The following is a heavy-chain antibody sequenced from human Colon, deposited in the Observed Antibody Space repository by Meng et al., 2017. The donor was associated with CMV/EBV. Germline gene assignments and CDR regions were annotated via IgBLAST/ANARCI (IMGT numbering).Heavy chain of an antibody. Sequence: SGYTFTSYYMHWVRQAPGQGLEWMGIINPSGGSTSYAQKFQGRVTMTRDTSTSTVYMELSSLRSEDTAVYYCARGGKYQLLSRAIDYWGQGTLVTVSS. J-gene: IGHJ4*02. D-gene: IGHD2-2*01. V-gene: IGHV1-46*01. CDR1: GYTFTSYY. CDR2: INPSGGST. CDR3: ARGGKYQLLSRAIDY.